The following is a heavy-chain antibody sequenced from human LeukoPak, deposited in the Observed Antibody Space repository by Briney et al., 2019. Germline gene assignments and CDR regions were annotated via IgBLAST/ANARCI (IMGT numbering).Heavy chain of an antibody. CDR1: GFTFSSYA. D-gene: IGHD3-10*01. J-gene: IGHJ4*02. Sequence: GGSLRLSCAASGFTFSSYAMSWVRQAPGKGLEWVSAISGSGGSTYYADSVEGRFTISRDNSKNTLYLQMNSLRAEDTAVYYCAKDIMVWGVNSFDYWGQGTLVTVSS. CDR2: ISGSGGST. V-gene: IGHV3-23*01. CDR3: AKDIMVWGVNSFDY.